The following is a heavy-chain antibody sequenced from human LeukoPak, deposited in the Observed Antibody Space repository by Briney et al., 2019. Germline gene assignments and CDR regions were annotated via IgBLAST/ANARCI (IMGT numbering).Heavy chain of an antibody. CDR2: INHSGST. CDR3: AGPYYDILTGYRGGLDY. J-gene: IGHJ4*02. D-gene: IGHD3-9*01. V-gene: IGHV4-34*01. Sequence: PSETLSLTCAVYGGSFSGFQWSWIRQTPGKGLEWIGEINHSGSTNYNPSLKSRVTISVDTSKNQFSLKLSSVTAADTAVYYCAGPYYDILTGYRGGLDYWGQGTLVTVSS. CDR1: GGSFSGFQ.